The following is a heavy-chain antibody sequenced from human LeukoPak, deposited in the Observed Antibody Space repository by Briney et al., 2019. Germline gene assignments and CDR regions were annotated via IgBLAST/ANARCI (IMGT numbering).Heavy chain of an antibody. Sequence: GGSLRLPCAASPFICCTFYMKWVRQAPGKGLEWVANINEDGSDKYYVDSVKGRFTISRDNGKNSLYLQMNSLRAEDTAVYYCARAAGYYYYYMDVWGKGTTVTVSS. CDR3: ARAAGYYYYYMDV. CDR1: PFICCTFY. V-gene: IGHV3-7*01. CDR2: INEDGSDK. J-gene: IGHJ6*03.